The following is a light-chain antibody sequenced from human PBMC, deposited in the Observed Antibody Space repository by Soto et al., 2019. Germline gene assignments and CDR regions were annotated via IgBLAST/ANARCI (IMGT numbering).Light chain of an antibody. Sequence: QSVLTQPPSVSAAPGQKVTISCSGSSSNIGNNYVSRYQQLPETTPKLLIYENNKRPSGIPDRFSGSKSGTSATLGITGLQTGDEADYYCGTWDSSLSAAVFGTGTKVTV. CDR1: SSNIGNNY. V-gene: IGLV1-51*02. CDR2: ENN. J-gene: IGLJ1*01. CDR3: GTWDSSLSAAV.